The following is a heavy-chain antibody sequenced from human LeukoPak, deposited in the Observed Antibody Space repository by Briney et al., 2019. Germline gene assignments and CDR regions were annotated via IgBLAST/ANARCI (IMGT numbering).Heavy chain of an antibody. Sequence: TGGSLRLSCAASGFTFSSYAMPWVRQAPGKGLEWVALISYDGSNKYYADSVKARFIISRDNSKNTVYLQMNSLRAEDTAVYYCANFPFGALNYYYYYMDVWGKGTTVTISS. J-gene: IGHJ6*03. D-gene: IGHD3-10*01. CDR3: ANFPFGALNYYYYYMDV. CDR2: ISYDGSNK. V-gene: IGHV3-30*04. CDR1: GFTFSSYA.